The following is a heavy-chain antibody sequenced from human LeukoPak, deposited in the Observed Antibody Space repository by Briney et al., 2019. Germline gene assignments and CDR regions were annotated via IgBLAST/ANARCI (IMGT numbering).Heavy chain of an antibody. CDR3: ARDFDQLPSNTLDY. CDR2: IYGDGSFT. CDR1: GFTFSNFW. D-gene: IGHD2-2*01. Sequence: GGSLRLSCAASGFTFSNFWMHWVRQAPGKGLVWVALIYGDGSFTRYADSVKGRFTISRDNSKNTLYLQMNSLRAEDTAVYYCARDFDQLPSNTLDYWGQGTLVTVSS. J-gene: IGHJ4*02. V-gene: IGHV3-74*01.